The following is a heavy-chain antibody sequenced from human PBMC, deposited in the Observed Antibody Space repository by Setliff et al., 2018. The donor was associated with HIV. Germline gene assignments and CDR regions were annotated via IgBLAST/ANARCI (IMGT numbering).Heavy chain of an antibody. J-gene: IGHJ3*02. Sequence: SVKVSCKASGGTFSTYTVNWVRQAPGRGLEWMGGIISMFGTGNYAQKFQDRVTITADESTSTAYMELTSLRSEDTAVYYCVRSLRYCSGGGCSSDWVYDAFDIWGQGTMVTVS. D-gene: IGHD2-15*01. CDR1: GGTFSTYT. V-gene: IGHV1-69*13. CDR2: IISMFGTG. CDR3: VRSLRYCSGGGCSSDWVYDAFDI.